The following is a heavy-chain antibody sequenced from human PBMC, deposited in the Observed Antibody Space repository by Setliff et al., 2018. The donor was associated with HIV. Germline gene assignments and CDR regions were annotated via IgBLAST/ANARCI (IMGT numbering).Heavy chain of an antibody. D-gene: IGHD3-10*01. Sequence: SETLSLTCTVSGDSINSGTYYWSWIRQPAGKGLEWIGRLHLSGDTNYNPSLKSRVTMSIDTSKNQFSLKLSSVTAADTAVYYSARDNSYYYGSGSHYWYGMDVWGQGTTVTVSS. J-gene: IGHJ6*01. CDR2: LHLSGDT. V-gene: IGHV4-61*02. CDR3: ARDNSYYYGSGSHYWYGMDV. CDR1: GDSINSGTYY.